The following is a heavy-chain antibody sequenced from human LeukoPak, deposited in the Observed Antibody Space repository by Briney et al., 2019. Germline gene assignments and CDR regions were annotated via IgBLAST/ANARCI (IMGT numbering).Heavy chain of an antibody. CDR3: ASDDSSGYGAFDI. CDR2: IWYDGSNK. J-gene: IGHJ3*02. V-gene: IGHV3-33*01. Sequence: GRSLRLSCAASGFTFSSYVMHWVRQAPGKGLKWVSVIWYDGSNKNFADSVKGRFTISRDNSKNTLYLQMNSLRAEDTAVYYCASDDSSGYGAFDIWGQGTMVTVSS. D-gene: IGHD3-22*01. CDR1: GFTFSSYV.